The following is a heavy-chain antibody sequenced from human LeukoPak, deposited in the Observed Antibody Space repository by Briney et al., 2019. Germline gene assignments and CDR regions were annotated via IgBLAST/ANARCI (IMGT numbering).Heavy chain of an antibody. J-gene: IGHJ4*02. D-gene: IGHD1-26*01. Sequence: GGSLRLSCAVSGFTFSDAWMIWVRQAPGKGLESVGRIKSEADGGAAEYAAPMKGRFTISRDDSKNTLYLQMNSLKTDDTAVYYCATDLRWELQFDYWGQGTLVTVSS. CDR1: GFTFSDAW. CDR2: IKSEADGGAA. V-gene: IGHV3-15*01. CDR3: ATDLRWELQFDY.